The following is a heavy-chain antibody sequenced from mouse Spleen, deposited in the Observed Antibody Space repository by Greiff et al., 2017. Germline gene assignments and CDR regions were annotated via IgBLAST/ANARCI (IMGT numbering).Heavy chain of an antibody. CDR1: GYTFTSYW. D-gene: IGHD2-4*01. CDR2: IYPSDSET. V-gene: IGHV1-61*01. CDR3: AGYDYDEKGYYAMDY. Sequence: QVQLQQPGAELVRPGSSVKLSCKASGYTFTSYWMDWVKQRPGQGLEWIGNIYPSDSETHYNQKFKDKATLTVDKSSSTAYMQLSSLTYEDSAVYYCAGYDYDEKGYYAMDYWGQGTSVTVSS. J-gene: IGHJ4*01.